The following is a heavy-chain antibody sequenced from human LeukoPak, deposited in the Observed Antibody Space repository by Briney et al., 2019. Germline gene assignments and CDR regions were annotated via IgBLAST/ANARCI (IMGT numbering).Heavy chain of an antibody. D-gene: IGHD3-10*01. Sequence: GGSLRLSCAASGFTFSSYSMNWVRQAPGKGLEWVSYISSSSSTIYYADSVKGRFTISRDNAKNSLYLQMNSLRAEDTAVYYCAKDEGVLWFGELLFDYWGQGTLVTVSS. CDR1: GFTFSSYS. V-gene: IGHV3-48*04. CDR3: AKDEGVLWFGELLFDY. CDR2: ISSSSSTI. J-gene: IGHJ4*02.